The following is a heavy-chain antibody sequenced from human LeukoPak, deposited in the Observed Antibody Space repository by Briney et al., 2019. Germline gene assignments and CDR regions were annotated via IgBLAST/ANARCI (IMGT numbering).Heavy chain of an antibody. J-gene: IGHJ5*02. Sequence: GASVKVSCKAAGYTFTGYYMHWVREAPGQGLEWMGWINPNSGGTNYAQKFQGRVTMTRDTSISTAYMELSRLRSDDTAVYYCAREWYSSSWYVHWFDPWGQGTLVTVSS. V-gene: IGHV1-2*02. CDR3: AREWYSSSWYVHWFDP. CDR2: INPNSGGT. D-gene: IGHD6-13*01. CDR1: GYTFTGYY.